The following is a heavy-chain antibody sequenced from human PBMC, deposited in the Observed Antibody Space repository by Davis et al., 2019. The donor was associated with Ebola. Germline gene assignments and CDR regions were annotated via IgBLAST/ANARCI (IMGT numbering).Heavy chain of an antibody. CDR1: GYTFTGYY. V-gene: IGHV1-2*02. D-gene: IGHD6-13*01. CDR3: ARAPYSGSCSDF. J-gene: IGHJ4*02. Sequence: AASVKVSCKASGYTFTGYYMHWVRQAPGQGLEWMGWINPNSGGTNYAQKFQGRVTMTREKSTNTVYMELSSLRSEDTAVYYCARAPYSGSCSDFWGKGTLVTVSS. CDR2: INPNSGGT.